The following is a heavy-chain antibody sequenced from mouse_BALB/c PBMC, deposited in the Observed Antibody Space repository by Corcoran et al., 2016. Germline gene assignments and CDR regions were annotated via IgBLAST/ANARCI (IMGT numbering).Heavy chain of an antibody. CDR2: ISCYNGAT. CDR1: GYSFTGYY. Sequence: LVKTGASVKISCKASGYSFTGYYMHWVKQSHGKSLEWIGYISCYNGATSYNQKFKGKATFTVDTSSSTAYMQFNSLTSEDSAVYYCARVTTVVEDAMDYWGQGTSVTVSS. D-gene: IGHD1-1*01. J-gene: IGHJ4*01. CDR3: ARVTTVVEDAMDY. V-gene: IGHV1S34*01.